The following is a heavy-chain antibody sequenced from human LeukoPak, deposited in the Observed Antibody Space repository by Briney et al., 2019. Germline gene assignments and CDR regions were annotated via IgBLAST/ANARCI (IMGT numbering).Heavy chain of an antibody. J-gene: IGHJ5*02. CDR1: GYTFTRYY. Sequence: ASVKVSFRASGYTFTRYYMHWVRQAPGQGLEWMGIINPSSGRTSYAQKFQGRVTMTRDTSTSTVYMELSSLRSEDTAVYYCARDSSITIFGVLIMGNWFDPWGQGTLVTVSS. V-gene: IGHV1-46*01. CDR2: INPSSGRT. D-gene: IGHD3-3*01. CDR3: ARDSSITIFGVLIMGNWFDP.